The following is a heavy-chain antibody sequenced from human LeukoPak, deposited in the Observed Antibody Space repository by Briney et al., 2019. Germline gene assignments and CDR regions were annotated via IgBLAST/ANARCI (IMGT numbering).Heavy chain of an antibody. V-gene: IGHV1-2*02. D-gene: IGHD6-13*01. CDR1: GYTFTGYY. J-gene: IGHJ4*02. Sequence: DSVKVSCKASGYTFTGYYMHWVRQAPGQGHEWMGWINPNSGGTNYAQKFQGRVTMTRDTSISTAYMELSRLRSDDTAVYYCVPHQQLVRGFDYWGQGTLVTVSS. CDR2: INPNSGGT. CDR3: VPHQQLVRGFDY.